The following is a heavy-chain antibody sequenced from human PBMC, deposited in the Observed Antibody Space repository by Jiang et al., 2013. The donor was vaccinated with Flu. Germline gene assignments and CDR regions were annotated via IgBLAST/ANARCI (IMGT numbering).Heavy chain of an antibody. V-gene: IGHV1-69*06. D-gene: IGHD6-13*01. Sequence: GTFSSYAISWVRQAPGQGLERMGGIIPIFGTANYAQKFQGRVTITADKSTSTAYMELSSLRSEDTAVYYCAVGIAAAGTYYYYGMDVWGQGTTVTVSS. CDR1: GTFSSYA. J-gene: IGHJ6*02. CDR2: IIPIFGTA. CDR3: AVGIAAAGTYYYYGMDV.